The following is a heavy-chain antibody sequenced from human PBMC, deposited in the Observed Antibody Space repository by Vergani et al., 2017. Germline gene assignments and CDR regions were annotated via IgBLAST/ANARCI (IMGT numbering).Heavy chain of an antibody. V-gene: IGHV1-18*01. CDR1: GYTFTSYG. CDR2: ISAYNGNT. CDR3: ARVSMVRGAYWYFDL. D-gene: IGHD3-10*01. Sequence: QVQLVQSGAEVKKPGASVKVSCKASGYTFTSYGISGVRQAPGQGLEWMGWISAYNGNTNYAQKLQGRVTMTTDTSTSTAYMELRSLRSDDTAVYYCARVSMVRGAYWYFDLWGRGTLVTVSS. J-gene: IGHJ2*01.